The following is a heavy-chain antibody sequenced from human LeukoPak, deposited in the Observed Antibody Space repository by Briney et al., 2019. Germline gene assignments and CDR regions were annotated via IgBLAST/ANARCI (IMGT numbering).Heavy chain of an antibody. V-gene: IGHV4-30-4*08. CDR3: ARAMYLDGTTRTRGFDY. Sequence: SSETLSLTCTVSGGSISSGDYYWSWIRQPPGKGLEWIGYIYYSGSTYCNPSLKSRVTISVDTSKNQFSLKLSSVTAADTAVYYCARAMYLDGTTRTRGFDYWGQGTLVTVSS. CDR1: GGSISSGDYY. D-gene: IGHD1-14*01. J-gene: IGHJ4*02. CDR2: IYYSGST.